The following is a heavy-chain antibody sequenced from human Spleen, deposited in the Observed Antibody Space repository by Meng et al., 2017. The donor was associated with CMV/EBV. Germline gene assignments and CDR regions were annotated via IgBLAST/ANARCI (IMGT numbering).Heavy chain of an antibody. CDR3: ARGYQLPDSERDGMDV. CDR1: GYTFTGYY. D-gene: IGHD2-2*01. Sequence: ASVKVSCKASGYTFTGYYIHWVRQAPGQGLEWMGWINPNSGGTNYAQKFQGRVTMTRDTSISTAYMELSRLRSDDTAVYYCARGYQLPDSERDGMDVWGQGTTVTVSS. J-gene: IGHJ6*02. V-gene: IGHV1-2*02. CDR2: INPNSGGT.